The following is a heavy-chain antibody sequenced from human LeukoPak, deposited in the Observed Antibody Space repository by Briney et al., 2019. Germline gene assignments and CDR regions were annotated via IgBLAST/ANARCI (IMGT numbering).Heavy chain of an antibody. CDR2: ISSSGSTI. J-gene: IGHJ6*03. D-gene: IGHD3-22*01. CDR1: GFTFSDYY. CDR3: ASENYYDSSGYYYYYMDV. V-gene: IGHV3-11*01. Sequence: GGSLRLSCAASGFTFSDYYMSWIRQAPGKGLEWVSYISSSGSTIYYADSVKGRFTISRDNAKNSLYLQMNSLRAEDTAVYYCASENYYDSSGYYYYYMDVWGKGTTVTVSS.